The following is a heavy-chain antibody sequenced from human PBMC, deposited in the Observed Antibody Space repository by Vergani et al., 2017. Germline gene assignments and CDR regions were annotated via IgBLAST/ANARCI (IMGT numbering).Heavy chain of an antibody. CDR2: IIPILGIA. CDR3: ARDQAYYYGAGSYYYGMDV. V-gene: IGHV1-69*04. CDR1: GGTFSSYT. Sequence: QVQLVHSGAEVKKPGSSVKVSCKASGGTFSSYTISWVRQAPGQGLEWMGRIIPILGIANYAQKFQGRVTITADESTSTAYMELSSLRSEDTAVYYCARDQAYYYGAGSYYYGMDVWGQGTTVTVSS. D-gene: IGHD3-10*01. J-gene: IGHJ6*02.